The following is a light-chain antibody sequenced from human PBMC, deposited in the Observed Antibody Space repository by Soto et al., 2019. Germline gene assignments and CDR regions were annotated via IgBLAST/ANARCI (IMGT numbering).Light chain of an antibody. Sequence: QPVLTQPPSASGTPGQRVTISCSGSSSNIGSNTVNWYQQLPGTAPKLLLYVNNHRPSGVPDRFSGSKSGTSASLAISDLQSEDEADYYCATWDDSLNGHVFGTGTKLTVL. J-gene: IGLJ1*01. CDR1: SSNIGSNT. V-gene: IGLV1-44*01. CDR3: ATWDDSLNGHV. CDR2: VNN.